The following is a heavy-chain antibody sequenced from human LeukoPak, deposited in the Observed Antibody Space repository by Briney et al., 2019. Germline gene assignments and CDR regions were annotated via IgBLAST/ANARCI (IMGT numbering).Heavy chain of an antibody. Sequence: PGGSLRLSFAASGFTFSNAWMSWVRQAPGKGLEWVGRIKSKTDGGTTDYAAPVKGRFTISRDDSKNTLYLQMNSLKTEDTAVYYCTTRGDRILWFGELLCYWGQGILVTVSS. CDR3: TTRGDRILWFGELLCY. CDR1: GFTFSNAW. J-gene: IGHJ4*02. V-gene: IGHV3-15*01. D-gene: IGHD3-10*01. CDR2: IKSKTDGGTT.